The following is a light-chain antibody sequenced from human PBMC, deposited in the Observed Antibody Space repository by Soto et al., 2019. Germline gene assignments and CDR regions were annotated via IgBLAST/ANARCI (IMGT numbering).Light chain of an antibody. CDR2: DVS. CDR1: SNDVGYYNY. Sequence: QSALTQPRSVSGSPGQSVTISCTGSSNDVGYYNYVSWYQQHPGKAPKVIIYDVSKRPSGVPDRFSGSKSGNTASLTISGLQAEDEADYYCCSYAGSYTYVFGTGTQLTVL. CDR3: CSYAGSYTYV. V-gene: IGLV2-11*01. J-gene: IGLJ1*01.